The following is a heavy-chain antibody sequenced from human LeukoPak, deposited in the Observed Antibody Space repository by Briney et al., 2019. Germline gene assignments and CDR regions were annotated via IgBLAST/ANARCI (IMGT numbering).Heavy chain of an antibody. D-gene: IGHD3-22*01. CDR1: GFTFSSYW. Sequence: GGSLRLSCAASGFTFSSYWMHWVRQAPGKGLVWVSRINADGSSTSYADSVKGRFTISRDNSKNTLYLQMNSLRAEDTALYYCAKDGLYYDGSEHVYYFDSWGQGTLVTVSS. CDR2: INADGSST. J-gene: IGHJ4*02. CDR3: AKDGLYYDGSEHVYYFDS. V-gene: IGHV3-74*01.